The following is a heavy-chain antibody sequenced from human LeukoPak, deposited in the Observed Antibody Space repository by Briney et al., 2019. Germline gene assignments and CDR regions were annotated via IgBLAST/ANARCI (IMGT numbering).Heavy chain of an antibody. V-gene: IGHV3-66*01. CDR3: ARDRGGSRSDC. CDR1: GFTVSTNY. J-gene: IGHJ4*02. D-gene: IGHD6-13*01. Sequence: GGSLRLSCAASGFTVSTNYMSWVRQAPGKGLEWVSVIYSGGTTYYADFVKGRFTISRDNSKNTLYLQMNSLRAEDTAVYYCARDRGGSRSDCWGQGTLVTVSS. CDR2: IYSGGTT.